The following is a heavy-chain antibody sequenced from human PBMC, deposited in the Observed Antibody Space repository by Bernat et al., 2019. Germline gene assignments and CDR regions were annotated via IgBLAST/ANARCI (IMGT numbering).Heavy chain of an antibody. CDR1: GFTFSNHW. CDR3: TRSLATAV. CDR2: INIDGSIT. V-gene: IGHV3-74*01. Sequence: EVQLVESGGDLVQPGGSLRLSCAASGFTFSNHWMHWVRQAPGKGLVWVSHINIDGSITSYADSVNGRCTISRDNAKKPLYLQMSSLRAEDTAVYYGTRSLATAVWDQGTLVTVSS. J-gene: IGHJ4*01. D-gene: IGHD6-13*01.